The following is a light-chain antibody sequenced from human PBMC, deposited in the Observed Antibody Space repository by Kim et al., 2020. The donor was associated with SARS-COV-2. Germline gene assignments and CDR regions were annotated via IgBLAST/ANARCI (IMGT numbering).Light chain of an antibody. V-gene: IGKV1-39*01. Sequence: DIQMTQSLSSLSASVGDRVTITCRSSRSISTYLNWYQQKSGEAPRLLIASASRLQRWVPSRFSGTGYDTDFTLTISSLQPEDFATYYCQQSYSNPYTFGQGTKLEI. CDR3: QQSYSNPYT. CDR1: RSISTY. J-gene: IGKJ2*01. CDR2: SAS.